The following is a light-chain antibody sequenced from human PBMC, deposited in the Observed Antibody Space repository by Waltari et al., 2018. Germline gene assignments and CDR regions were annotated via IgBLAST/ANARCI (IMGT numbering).Light chain of an antibody. V-gene: IGLV2-23*01. CDR2: ENI. CDR1: SSDIGNFNL. Sequence: QSALTQPASVSGSPGQSITISCTGTSSDIGNFNLVSWYQQHPEKAPKLIIYENIKRPSVVSNRFSGAKSGSTAALTIPGLQAEDEADDYCCSYVPGTTWVFGGGTRLTVL. CDR3: CSYVPGTTWV. J-gene: IGLJ3*02.